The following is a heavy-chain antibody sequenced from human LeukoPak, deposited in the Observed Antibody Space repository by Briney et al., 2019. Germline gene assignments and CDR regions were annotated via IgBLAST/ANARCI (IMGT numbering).Heavy chain of an antibody. CDR2: ISGGGGST. J-gene: IGHJ4*02. Sequence: GGSLRLSCAASGFTFSSCAMSWVRQAPGKGLEWVSAISGGGGSTYYADFVKGRFTISRDKSLSTVYLQMYCLRAEDTAVYYCAKDVVNSGPRGYFDYWGQGTLVTVSS. CDR1: GFTFSSCA. CDR3: AKDVVNSGPRGYFDY. D-gene: IGHD6-19*01. V-gene: IGHV3-23*01.